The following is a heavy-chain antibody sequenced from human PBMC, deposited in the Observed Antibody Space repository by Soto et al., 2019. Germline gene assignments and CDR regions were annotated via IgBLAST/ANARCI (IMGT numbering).Heavy chain of an antibody. Sequence: QVQLVESGGGVVQPGGSLRLSCAASGFTFSSYAMHWVRQAPGKGLEWVAVISYDGSNKYYADSVKGRFTISRDNSKNTLYLQMNSLRAEDTAVYYCARGYYYYGMDVWGQGTTVTVSS. J-gene: IGHJ6*02. CDR3: ARGYYYYGMDV. CDR2: ISYDGSNK. CDR1: GFTFSSYA. V-gene: IGHV3-30-3*01.